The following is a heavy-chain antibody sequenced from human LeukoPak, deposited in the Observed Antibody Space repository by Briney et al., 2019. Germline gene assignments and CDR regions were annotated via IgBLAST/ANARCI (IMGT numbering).Heavy chain of an antibody. D-gene: IGHD1-14*01. Sequence: GGSLRLSCAASGFTFSSYEMNWVRQAPGKGLEWVSDISASGGSADYADSVKGRFTFSRDNSKNTLYLQMNSLRAEDTAVYHCAKVGDGGNHLSFFDYWGQGALVTVSS. CDR2: ISASGGSA. J-gene: IGHJ4*02. V-gene: IGHV3-23*01. CDR1: GFTFSSYE. CDR3: AKVGDGGNHLSFFDY.